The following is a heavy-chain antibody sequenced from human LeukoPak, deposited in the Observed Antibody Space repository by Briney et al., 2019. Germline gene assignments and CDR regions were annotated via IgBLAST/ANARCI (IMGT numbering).Heavy chain of an antibody. V-gene: IGHV3-21*01. D-gene: IGHD3-10*01. CDR1: GFTFRTYS. CDR3: AKGAITMVRGADYYMDV. Sequence: GGSLRLSCAASGFTFRTYSMNWVRQAPGKGLEWVSSISSGSRDIYYADSLKGRFTISRDNAKNSLYLQMNSLRADDTAVYYCAKGAITMVRGADYYMDVWGKGTTVTVSS. J-gene: IGHJ6*03. CDR2: ISSGSRDI.